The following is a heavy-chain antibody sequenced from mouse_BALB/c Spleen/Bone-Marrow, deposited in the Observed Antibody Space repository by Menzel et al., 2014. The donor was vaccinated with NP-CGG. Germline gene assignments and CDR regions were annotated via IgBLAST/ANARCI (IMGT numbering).Heavy chain of an antibody. Sequence: EVQLVESGGGFVQPGGSLKLSCAASGFTFSSYIMSWVRQTPEKRLEWVAYISRSGGSSYYLDTVKGRFTISRDNAKNTLYLQMSSLKSEDTAMYYCARVSPYWYFDVWGAGTTVTVSS. J-gene: IGHJ1*01. CDR3: ARVSPYWYFDV. D-gene: IGHD6-2*01. CDR1: GFTFSSYI. V-gene: IGHV5-12-2*01. CDR2: ISRSGGSS.